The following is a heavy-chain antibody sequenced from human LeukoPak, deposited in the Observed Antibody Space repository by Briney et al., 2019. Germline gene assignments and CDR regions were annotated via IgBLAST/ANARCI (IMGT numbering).Heavy chain of an antibody. V-gene: IGHV3-48*03. CDR3: ARVASEIVVVTRRS. J-gene: IGHJ4*02. CDR1: GFTFSSYE. D-gene: IGHD3-22*01. CDR2: ISSSGSTI. Sequence: GGSLRLFCAASGFTFSSYEMNWVPQAPGKGLEWGSYISSSGSTIYYADSVKGRFNISRDNAKNSLYLQMNSLRAEDTAVYYCARVASEIVVVTRRSWGQGTLVTVSS.